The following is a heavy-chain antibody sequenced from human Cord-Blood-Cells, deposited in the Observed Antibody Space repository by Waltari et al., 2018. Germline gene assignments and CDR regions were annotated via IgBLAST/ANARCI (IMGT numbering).Heavy chain of an antibody. CDR3: ARDGSHYMDV. J-gene: IGHJ6*03. CDR1: GFTVSSNY. CDR2: SYSGGST. V-gene: IGHV3-53*04. Sequence: EVQLVESGGGLVQPGGSLRLSCAASGFTVSSNYMSWVRQAPGKGFELVSISYSGGSTYCADSVKGRFTISRHNSKTTLYLQMNSLRAEDTAVYYCARDGSHYMDVWGKGTTVTVSS.